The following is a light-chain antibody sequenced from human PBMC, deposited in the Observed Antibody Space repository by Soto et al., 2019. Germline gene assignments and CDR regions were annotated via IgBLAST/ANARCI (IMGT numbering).Light chain of an antibody. Sequence: DIQMTQSPSTLSSSGGERVTITCRASQSISRGLAWYQQKPGKAPNLLIYDASTLESGVPSRFSGSGSGTQFTLTISSLQPDDFATYYCQHYSTVWAFGQGTKVDIK. CDR3: QHYSTVWA. J-gene: IGKJ1*01. CDR1: QSISRG. CDR2: DAS. V-gene: IGKV1-5*01.